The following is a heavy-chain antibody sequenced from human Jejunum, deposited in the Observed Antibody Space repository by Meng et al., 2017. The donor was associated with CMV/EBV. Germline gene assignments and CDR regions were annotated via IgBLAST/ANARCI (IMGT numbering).Heavy chain of an antibody. CDR2: IKHDGGEI. J-gene: IGHJ4*02. Sequence: AASGFTFNTYWMTWVRQAPGEVLEWVATIKHDGGEIYYVDSVKGRFTISRDNAKNSLFLQMNRLRAEDTAVYYCARDRGPNTLDYWGQGTLVTVSS. D-gene: IGHD2-8*01. CDR3: ARDRGPNTLDY. CDR1: GFTFNTYW. V-gene: IGHV3-7*01.